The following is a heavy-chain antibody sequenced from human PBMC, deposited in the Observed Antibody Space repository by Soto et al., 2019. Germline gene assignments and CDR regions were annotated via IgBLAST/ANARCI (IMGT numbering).Heavy chain of an antibody. J-gene: IGHJ4*02. CDR3: ARIRASSGAHFDI. CDR2: IDPSDSYT. CDR1: GYSFTNYW. D-gene: IGHD2-15*01. Sequence: GESLKISCQGSGYSFTNYWISWVRQMPGKGLEWMGRIDPSDSYTNFSPSFQGHVTISADKSISTTYLQWSSLKASDTAIYYCARIRASSGAHFDIWGQGTLVTVSS. V-gene: IGHV5-10-1*01.